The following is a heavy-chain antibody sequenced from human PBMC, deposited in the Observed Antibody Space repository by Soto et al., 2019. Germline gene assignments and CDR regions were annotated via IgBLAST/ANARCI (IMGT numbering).Heavy chain of an antibody. CDR2: INHSGST. CDR1: GGSISSYY. CDR3: ARAQQQLVGWFDP. J-gene: IGHJ5*02. V-gene: IGHV4-34*01. Sequence: ETLSLTCTVSGGSISSYYWSWIRQPPGKGLEWIGEINHSGSTNYNPSLKSRVTISVDTSKNQFSLKLSSVTAADTAVYYCARAQQQLVGWFDPWGQGTLVTVSS. D-gene: IGHD6-13*01.